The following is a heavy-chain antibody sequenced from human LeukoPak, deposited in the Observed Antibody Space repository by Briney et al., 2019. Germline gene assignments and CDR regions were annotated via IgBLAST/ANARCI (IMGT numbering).Heavy chain of an antibody. CDR1: GLTFTSSA. CDR2: IVVGSGNT. V-gene: IGHV1-58*02. J-gene: IGHJ4*02. CDR3: AAAVFRDYYGVVGFDY. Sequence: ASVKVSCKASGLTFTSSAMQWVRQARGQRLEWIGWIVVGSGNTNYAQKFQERVTITRDMSTSTAYMELSSLRSEDTAVYYCAAAVFRDYYGVVGFDYWGQGTLVTVSS. D-gene: IGHD4-17*01.